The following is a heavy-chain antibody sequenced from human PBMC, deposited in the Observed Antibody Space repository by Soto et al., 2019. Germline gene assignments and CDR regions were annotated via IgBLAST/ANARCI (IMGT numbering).Heavy chain of an antibody. V-gene: IGHV4-59*01. J-gene: IGHJ6*02. Sequence: SETLSLTCTVSGGSISSYYWSWIRQPPGKGLEWIGYIYYSGSTNYNPSLKSRVTISVDTPKNQFSLKLSSVTAADTAVYYCARDRSITMVRGVLYGMDVWGQGTTVTVSS. CDR2: IYYSGST. CDR1: GGSISSYY. CDR3: ARDRSITMVRGVLYGMDV. D-gene: IGHD3-10*01.